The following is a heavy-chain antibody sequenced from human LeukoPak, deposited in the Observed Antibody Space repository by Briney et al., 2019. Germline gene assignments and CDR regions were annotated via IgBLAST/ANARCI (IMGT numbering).Heavy chain of an antibody. CDR2: ISWISGRI. CDR1: GFTSDDYA. CDR3: AKSRVSGYRHPFDY. J-gene: IGHJ4*02. V-gene: IGHV3-9*02. Sequence: GRSRRLSCAASGFTSDDYAMHWVRQAPGKGLEWVSGISWISGRIGYADSVKGRFTISRDNAKNSLYLQMNSLRAEDTALYYCAKSRVSGYRHPFDYWGQGSLVTVSS. D-gene: IGHD3-22*01.